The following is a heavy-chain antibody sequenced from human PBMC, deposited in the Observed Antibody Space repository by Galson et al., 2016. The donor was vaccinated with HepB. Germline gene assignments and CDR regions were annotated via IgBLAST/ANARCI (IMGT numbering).Heavy chain of an antibody. V-gene: IGHV3-13*01. CDR3: ARGSYSSDWYRSSAYDFGMDV. CDR2: IYTAGDT. Sequence: SLRLSCAASGFTFSNYDMHWVRQAPGKGLEWVSSIYTAGDTYYQDSVEGRFTVSRENGKDSLYLHMKSLRAGDTAVYFCARGSYSSDWYRSSAYDFGMDVWGKGTPVTVSP. D-gene: IGHD6-19*01. CDR1: GFTFSNYD. J-gene: IGHJ6*04.